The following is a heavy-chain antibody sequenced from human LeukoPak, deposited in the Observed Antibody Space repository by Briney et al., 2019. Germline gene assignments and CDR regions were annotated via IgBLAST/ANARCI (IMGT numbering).Heavy chain of an antibody. CDR2: VSSSSSYI. D-gene: IGHD3-10*01. CDR3: ARALGYGSGSLLYFDY. CDR1: GFTFSSYS. J-gene: IGHJ4*02. V-gene: IGHV3-21*01. Sequence: QPGGSLRLSCAASGFTFSSYSMNWVRQAPGKGLKWVSSVSSSSSYIYYADSVKGRFTISRDNAKNSLYLQMNSLRAEDTAVYYCARALGYGSGSLLYFDYWGQGTLVTVSS.